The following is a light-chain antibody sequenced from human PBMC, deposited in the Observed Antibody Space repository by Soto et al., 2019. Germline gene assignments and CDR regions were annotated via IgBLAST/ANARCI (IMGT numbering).Light chain of an antibody. CDR3: QQYYSYPPT. V-gene: IGKV1-8*01. CDR2: AAS. Sequence: AIRMTQSPSSLSASTGDRVTITCRASQGISSYLAWYQQKPGKAPKLLIYAASTLQSGVPSRFSGSGSGTDFTLIISCLQSEDFATYYCQQYYSYPPTFGGGTKVEIK. CDR1: QGISSY. J-gene: IGKJ4*01.